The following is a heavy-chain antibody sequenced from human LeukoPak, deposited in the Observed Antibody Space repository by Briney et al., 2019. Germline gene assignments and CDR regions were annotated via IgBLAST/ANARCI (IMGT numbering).Heavy chain of an antibody. V-gene: IGHV3-9*01. CDR2: ISWNSGSI. CDR3: AKGPHGGYDSSGYYDY. D-gene: IGHD3-22*01. J-gene: IGHJ4*02. Sequence: PGGSLRLSCAASGFTFDDYAMHWVRQAPGKGLEWVSGISWNSGSIGYADSVRGRFTISRDNAKNSPYLQMNSLRAEDTALYYCAKGPHGGYDSSGYYDYWGQGTLVTVSS. CDR1: GFTFDDYA.